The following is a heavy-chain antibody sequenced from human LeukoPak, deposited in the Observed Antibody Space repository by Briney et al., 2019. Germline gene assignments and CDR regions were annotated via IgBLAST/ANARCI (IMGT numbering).Heavy chain of an antibody. CDR1: GFTFSSYH. V-gene: IGHV3-21*01. CDR2: ISSSSIYT. Sequence: GGSLRLSCKASGFTFSSYHMNWVRQAPGKGLEWVSSISSSSIYTHYADSVKGRITISRDNGKNSLYLQMNSLTAEDTALYYCARDALRDDAFDIWGQGTMVTVSS. J-gene: IGHJ3*02. CDR3: ARDALRDDAFDI.